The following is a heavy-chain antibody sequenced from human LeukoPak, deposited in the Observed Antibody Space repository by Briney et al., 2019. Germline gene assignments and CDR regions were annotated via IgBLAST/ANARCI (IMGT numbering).Heavy chain of an antibody. CDR3: ATVGRSSRPGY. CDR1: GFTVSSNY. D-gene: IGHD6-6*01. CDR2: IYSGGST. Sequence: GGSLRLSCAASGFTVSSNYMSWVRQAPGKGLEWVSVIYSGGSTYYADSVKGRFTISRDNAKNSLYLQMSSLRAEDTATYYCATVGRSSRPGYWGQGALVTVSS. V-gene: IGHV3-53*01. J-gene: IGHJ4*02.